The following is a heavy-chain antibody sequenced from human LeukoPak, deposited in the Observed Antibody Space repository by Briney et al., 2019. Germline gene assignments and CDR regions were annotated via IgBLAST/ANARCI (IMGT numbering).Heavy chain of an antibody. CDR2: IKQDGSEK. J-gene: IGHJ4*02. D-gene: IGHD4-17*01. Sequence: GGSLRLSCAASGFTFKTYWMGWVRQAPGKGLEWVAYIKQDGSEKDYVDSVKGRFSISRDNAKNSVYLQMNSLRVEDTAVYYCARGRDDYGDPNFDYWGQGTLVTVSS. CDR1: GFTFKTYW. V-gene: IGHV3-7*01. CDR3: ARGRDDYGDPNFDY.